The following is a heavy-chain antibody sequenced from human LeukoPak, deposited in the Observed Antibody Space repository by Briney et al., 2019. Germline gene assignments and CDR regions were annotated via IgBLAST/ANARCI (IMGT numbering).Heavy chain of an antibody. D-gene: IGHD6-19*01. CDR2: IKQDGSEK. V-gene: IGHV3-7*01. CDR1: GFTFSSYW. CDR3: ARGTGIAVADFVY. Sequence: SGGSLRLSCAASGFTFSSYWMSWVRQAPGKGLEWVANIKQDGSEKYYVDSVKGRFTISRDNAKNSLYLQMNSLRAEDTAVYYCARGTGIAVADFVYWGQGTLVTVSS. J-gene: IGHJ4*02.